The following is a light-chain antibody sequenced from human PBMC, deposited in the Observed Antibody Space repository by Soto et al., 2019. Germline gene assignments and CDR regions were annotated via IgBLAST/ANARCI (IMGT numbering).Light chain of an antibody. CDR1: SSDFGSYDL. Sequence: QSVLTQPASVSGSPGQSITISCTGTSSDFGSYDLVSWYQQHTGKAPKLMIYEVTKRPSGVSNRFSGSKSGSTASLTISGLQAEDEADYYCCSYATSSTPYVIFGGGTKLTVL. J-gene: IGLJ2*01. CDR3: CSYATSSTPYVI. V-gene: IGLV2-23*02. CDR2: EVT.